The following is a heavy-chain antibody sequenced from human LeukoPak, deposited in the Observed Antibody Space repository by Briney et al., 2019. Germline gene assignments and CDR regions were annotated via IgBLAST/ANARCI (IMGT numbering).Heavy chain of an antibody. Sequence: SGPTLVNPTQTLTLTCTLSGFSLSTSGMSVAWIRQPPGKALEWLAIIDWDDDKYYSTSLETRLTVSKDTSKDVVVLTMTNMGPADTGTYYCARKLDHFDYWGQGALVTVSS. V-gene: IGHV2-70*01. J-gene: IGHJ4*02. D-gene: IGHD3-3*02. CDR2: IDWDDDK. CDR1: GFSLSTSGMS. CDR3: ARKLDHFDY.